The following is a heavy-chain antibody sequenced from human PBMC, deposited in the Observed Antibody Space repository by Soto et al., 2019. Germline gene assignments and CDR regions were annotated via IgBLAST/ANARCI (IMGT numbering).Heavy chain of an antibody. CDR2: IYTSGST. V-gene: IGHV4-4*07. CDR3: ARGSSGWYDYYYYGMDV. J-gene: IGHJ6*02. CDR1: GGSISSYY. Sequence: PSETLSLTCTVSGGSISSYYWSWIRQPAGQGLEWIGRIYTSGSTNYNPSLESRVTMSVDTSKNQFSLKLSSVTAADTAVYYCARGSSGWYDYYYYGMDVWGQGTTVTVSS. D-gene: IGHD6-19*01.